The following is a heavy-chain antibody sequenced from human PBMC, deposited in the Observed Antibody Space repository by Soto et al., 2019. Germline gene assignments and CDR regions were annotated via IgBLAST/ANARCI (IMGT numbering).Heavy chain of an antibody. CDR2: IIPIFGTA. CDR1: GGTFSSYA. Sequence: QVQLVQSGAEVKKPGSSVKVSCKASGGTFSSYAITWVRQAPGQGLEWMGGIIPIFGTANYAQKFQARVTITADESTSKAYMELSSLRSEDTAVYYCARDRGPSSGYYPYWFDPLGQGTLVTGSS. V-gene: IGHV1-69*12. D-gene: IGHD3-22*01. CDR3: ARDRGPSSGYYPYWFDP. J-gene: IGHJ5*02.